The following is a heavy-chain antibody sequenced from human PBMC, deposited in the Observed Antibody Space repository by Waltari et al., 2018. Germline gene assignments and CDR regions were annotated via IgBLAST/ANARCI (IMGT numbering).Heavy chain of an antibody. CDR1: GFSFNNYW. J-gene: IGHJ4*02. D-gene: IGHD7-27*01. V-gene: IGHV3-7*01. CDR3: VTWGDLGNF. Sequence: EVQLVESGGGLVQPGGSLRLSCAGSGFSFNNYWMSWLSQAPGKGLEWVAHIKQDGSEIYYVDSVKGRFSISRDNAKKSLYLQMNSLRGDDTAVFYCVTWGDLGNFWGQGTLVTVSA. CDR2: IKQDGSEI.